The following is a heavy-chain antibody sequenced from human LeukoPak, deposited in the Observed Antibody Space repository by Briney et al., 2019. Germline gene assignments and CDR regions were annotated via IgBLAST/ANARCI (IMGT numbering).Heavy chain of an antibody. CDR3: ATKQWLAPPPDS. Sequence: GGSLRLSCAASGFTFSSYSMNWVRQAPGKGLESVSRINTDGTVTTYADSVKGRFTVSRDNADNTMFLQMNRVGDEDTAVYYCATKQWLAPPPDSWGQGTPVTVSS. CDR1: GFTFSSYS. CDR2: INTDGTVT. J-gene: IGHJ4*02. V-gene: IGHV3-74*01. D-gene: IGHD6-19*01.